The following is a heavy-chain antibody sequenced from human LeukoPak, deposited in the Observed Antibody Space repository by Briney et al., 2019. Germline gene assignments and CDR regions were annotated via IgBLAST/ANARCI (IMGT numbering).Heavy chain of an antibody. Sequence: PGGSLRLSCAASGFTFSSYAMHWVRQAPGKGLEWVAVVSYDGSNKYYADSVKGRFTISRDNSKNTLYLQMNSLRAEDTAVYYCARSGGFDWLFFDYWGQGTLVTVSS. CDR3: ARSGGFDWLFFDY. CDR1: GFTFSSYA. CDR2: VSYDGSNK. V-gene: IGHV3-30-3*01. J-gene: IGHJ4*02. D-gene: IGHD3-9*01.